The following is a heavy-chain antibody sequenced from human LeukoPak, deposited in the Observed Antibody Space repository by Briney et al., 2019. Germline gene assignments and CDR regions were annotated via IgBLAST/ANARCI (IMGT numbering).Heavy chain of an antibody. CDR2: ISGSGGST. J-gene: IGHJ6*02. V-gene: IGHV3-23*01. CDR3: AKASSAGYYYGMDV. Sequence: GGSLRLSCAASGFTFSSYSMNWVRQAPGKGLEWVSAISGSGGSTYYADSVKGRFTISRDNSKNTLYLQMNSLRAEDTAVYYCAKASSAGYYYGMDVWGQGTTVTVSS. D-gene: IGHD6-19*01. CDR1: GFTFSSYS.